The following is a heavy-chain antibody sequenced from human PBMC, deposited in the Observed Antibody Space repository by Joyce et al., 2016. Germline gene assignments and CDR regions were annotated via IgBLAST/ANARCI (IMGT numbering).Heavy chain of an antibody. CDR1: GYTFTSYH. CDR3: ARDLVPAPAGWFDP. J-gene: IGHJ5*02. CDR2: INPSGGGT. V-gene: IGHV1-46*01. Sequence: QVQLVQSGAEVKKPGASVKISCKASGYTFTSYHLYWVRQAPGQGLEWMGIINPSGGGTNYAQKFQGRVTMTRDTSTSTVYMELGSLRSEDTAVYYCARDLVPAPAGWFDPWGQGTLVTVSS. D-gene: IGHD2-2*01.